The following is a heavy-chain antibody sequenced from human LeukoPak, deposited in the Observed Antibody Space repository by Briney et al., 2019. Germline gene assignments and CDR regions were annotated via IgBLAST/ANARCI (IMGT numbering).Heavy chain of an antibody. Sequence: ASVKVSCKASGYTFTSYYMHWVRQAPGQGLEWMGIINPSGGSTSYAQKFQGRVTMTRNTSISTAYMELSSLRSEDTAVYYCARGTGGVWLGELSYDYWGQGTLVTVSS. CDR3: ARGTGGVWLGELSYDY. D-gene: IGHD3-10*01. V-gene: IGHV1-46*01. CDR1: GYTFTSYY. J-gene: IGHJ4*02. CDR2: INPSGGST.